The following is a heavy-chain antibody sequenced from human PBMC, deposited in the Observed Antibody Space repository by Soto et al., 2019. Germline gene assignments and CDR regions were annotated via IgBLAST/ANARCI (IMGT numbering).Heavy chain of an antibody. CDR3: VKGSEVARQELDY. V-gene: IGHV3-30*18. CDR2: ISSDGSDK. Sequence: QVQLVESGGGVVQPGRSLRLSCAASGFSFSNCGMHWVRQAPGKGLEWVAAISSDGSDKYYSESVKGRFTISRDNSKNTLFLQMNSLRVEEQAVYYCVKGSEVARQELDYWGQGTLVTVSS. CDR1: GFSFSNCG. D-gene: IGHD2-15*01. J-gene: IGHJ4*02.